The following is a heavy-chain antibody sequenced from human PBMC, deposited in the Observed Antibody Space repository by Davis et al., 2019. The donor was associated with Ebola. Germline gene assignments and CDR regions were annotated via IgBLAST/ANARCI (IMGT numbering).Heavy chain of an antibody. CDR2: IYPGDYDT. CDR3: ARHRIPAPLAAPSFIDY. D-gene: IGHD6-6*01. Sequence: GESLKTPLHGSGNTLTNYRLAWVRQQPGKGLEWMGIIYPGDYDTRYGPSFQGQVTISADKSISTAYLQWSSLKASDTAMYYCARHRIPAPLAAPSFIDYWGQGTLVTVSS. CDR1: GNTLTNYR. V-gene: IGHV5-51*01. J-gene: IGHJ4*02.